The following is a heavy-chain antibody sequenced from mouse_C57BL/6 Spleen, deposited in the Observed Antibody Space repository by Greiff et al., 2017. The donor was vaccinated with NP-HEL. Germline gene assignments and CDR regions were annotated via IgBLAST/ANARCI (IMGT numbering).Heavy chain of an antibody. CDR1: GFTFSSYG. CDR3: ARHSLTFTTANAMDY. J-gene: IGHJ4*01. Sequence: EVKVVESGGDLVKPGGSLKLSCAASGFTFSSYGMSWVRQTPDKRLEWVATISSGGSYTYYPDSVKGRFTISRDNAKNTLYLQMSSLKSEDTAMYYCARHSLTFTTANAMDYWGQGTSVTVSS. D-gene: IGHD1-2*01. CDR2: ISSGGSYT. V-gene: IGHV5-6*01.